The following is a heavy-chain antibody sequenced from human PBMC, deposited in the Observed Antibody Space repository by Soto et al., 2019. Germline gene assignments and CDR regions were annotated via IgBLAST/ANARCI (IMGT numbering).Heavy chain of an antibody. CDR3: AKDVRSLYSSGWGPDYYYGMDV. D-gene: IGHD6-19*01. Sequence: PGGSLRLSCAASGFTFSSYGMHWVRQAPGKGLEWVAVISYDGSNKYYADSVKGRFTVSRDNSKNTLYLQMNSLRAEDTAVYYCAKDVRSLYSSGWGPDYYYGMDVWGQGTTVTVSS. CDR1: GFTFSSYG. V-gene: IGHV3-30*18. CDR2: ISYDGSNK. J-gene: IGHJ6*02.